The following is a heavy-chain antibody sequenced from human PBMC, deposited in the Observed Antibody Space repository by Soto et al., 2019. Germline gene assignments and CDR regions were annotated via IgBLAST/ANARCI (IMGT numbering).Heavy chain of an antibody. CDR3: ARARIPDAFDI. J-gene: IGHJ3*02. CDR2: INPNSGGP. Sequence: QVHLVQSGAEVKKPGASVTVSCKASRDTFTGYYMHWVRQAPGQGLEWMGWINPNSGGPNYAQKFQGRVTMTRDTSISTVYMELSRLRSDDTAVYYCARARIPDAFDIWGQGTMVTVSS. V-gene: IGHV1-2*02. CDR1: RDTFTGYY.